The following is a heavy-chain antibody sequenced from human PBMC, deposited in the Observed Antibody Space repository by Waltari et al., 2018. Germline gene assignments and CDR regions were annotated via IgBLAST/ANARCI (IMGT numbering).Heavy chain of an antibody. D-gene: IGHD2-15*01. CDR2: ISNDGNTK. CDR3: ARAVEPDY. J-gene: IGHJ4*02. Sequence: QVQLEESGGGVVQPGRSLRLSCAASGFIFSSYAMHWVRQAPGKGLEWVAVISNDGNTKYYADSIKGRFTISRDNSKNTLYLQMKSLRIEDTAVYHCARAVEPDYWGQGTLVTVSS. V-gene: IGHV3-30-3*01. CDR1: GFIFSSYA.